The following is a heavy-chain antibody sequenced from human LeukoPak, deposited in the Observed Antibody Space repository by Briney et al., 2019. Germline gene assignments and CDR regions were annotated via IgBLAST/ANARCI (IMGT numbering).Heavy chain of an antibody. D-gene: IGHD5-12*01. Sequence: GGSLRLSCAASGFTFSSYSMAWVRLAPGKGLEWVSVIRGGADDTSYADSVKGRFTISRDNSKNTLFLQMDGLRVEDTAVYYCVTSGFSGYDHPSWGQGTLVTVSS. CDR1: GFTFSSYS. CDR2: IRGGADDT. V-gene: IGHV3-23*01. CDR3: VTSGFSGYDHPS. J-gene: IGHJ5*02.